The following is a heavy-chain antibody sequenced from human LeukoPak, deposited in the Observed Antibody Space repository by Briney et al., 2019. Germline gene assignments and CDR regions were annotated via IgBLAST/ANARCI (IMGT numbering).Heavy chain of an antibody. Sequence: QTGGSLRLSCAASGFTFSSYDMHWVRQATGKGLEWVSAIGTAGDTYYPGSVKGRFTISRENAKNSLYLQMNSLRAGDTAVYYCARGLKLGAAAGTESLHYYYYGMDVWGQGTTVTVSS. CDR3: ARGLKLGAAAGTESLHYYYYGMDV. CDR1: GFTFSSYD. D-gene: IGHD6-13*01. V-gene: IGHV3-13*01. CDR2: IGTAGDT. J-gene: IGHJ6*02.